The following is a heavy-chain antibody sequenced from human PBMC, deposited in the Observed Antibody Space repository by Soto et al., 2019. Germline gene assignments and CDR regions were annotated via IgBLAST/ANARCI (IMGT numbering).Heavy chain of an antibody. V-gene: IGHV3-9*01. CDR1: GFTFDDYA. Sequence: GGSLRLSCAASGFTFDDYAMHWVRQAPGKGPEWVSGISWNSGNIGYADSVKGRFTVSRDNAKNSLYLQMNSLRAEDTALYYCAKDNPSKYCSGGICYSSWYFDLWGRGTLVTVSS. J-gene: IGHJ2*01. D-gene: IGHD2-15*01. CDR2: ISWNSGNI. CDR3: AKDNPSKYCSGGICYSSWYFDL.